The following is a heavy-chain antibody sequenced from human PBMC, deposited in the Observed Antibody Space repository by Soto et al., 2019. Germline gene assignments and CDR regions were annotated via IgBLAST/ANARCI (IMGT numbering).Heavy chain of an antibody. CDR1: GFTISAHT. Sequence: GGFLRLSCSASGFTISAHTMGWVRLSTGKGLEWVSTIFSGGGGTQFADSVTGRFSISRDNSRNQMYLQMNSLRVDDTALYYCARDRQPDGIWTFDYWGRGVLVTVSS. CDR2: IFSGGGGT. D-gene: IGHD2-15*01. V-gene: IGHV3-23*01. CDR3: ARDRQPDGIWTFDY. J-gene: IGHJ4*02.